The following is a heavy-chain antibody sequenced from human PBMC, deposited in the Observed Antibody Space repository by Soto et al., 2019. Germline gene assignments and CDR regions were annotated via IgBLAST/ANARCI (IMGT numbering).Heavy chain of an antibody. CDR1: GGTFSNYA. J-gene: IGHJ4*02. CDR3: ETAPPLGYCSGATCYSDY. Sequence: QVQLVQSGAEVKKPGSSVKVSCKASGGTFSNYALSWVRQAPGQGLEWMGGIIPIFGTPNYAQKFQGRVTITADESTNTAYMVLSSLKSDDTAVYYCETAPPLGYCSGATCYSDYWGQGTLVTVSS. D-gene: IGHD2-15*01. V-gene: IGHV1-69*01. CDR2: IIPIFGTP.